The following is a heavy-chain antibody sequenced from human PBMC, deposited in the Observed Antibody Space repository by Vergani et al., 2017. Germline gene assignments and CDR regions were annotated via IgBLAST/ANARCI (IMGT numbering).Heavy chain of an antibody. CDR2: ISGSGGST. CDR3: AKGDIEVGPAAMGKGYSYGNAFDI. CDR1: GFTFSSHA. V-gene: IGHV3-23*01. J-gene: IGHJ3*02. D-gene: IGHD2-2*01. Sequence: EVQLLQSEGAVVQPGGSLRLSCVASGFTFSSHAMSWVRQGHGQGLEWVSAISGSGGSTYYADSVKGRFTISRDNAKNTLYLQMNSLIAEDTAVYYCAKGDIEVGPAAMGKGYSYGNAFDIWGQGTMVTVSS.